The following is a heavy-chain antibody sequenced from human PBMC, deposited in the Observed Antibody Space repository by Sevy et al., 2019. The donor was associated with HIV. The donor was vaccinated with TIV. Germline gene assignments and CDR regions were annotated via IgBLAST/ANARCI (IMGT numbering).Heavy chain of an antibody. CDR3: AKVRLRGDPYDAFDI. D-gene: IGHD4-17*01. Sequence: GGSLRLSCAASGFTFSSYAMSWVRQAPGKGLEWVSAISGSGGSTYYADSVKGRFIISRDNSKNTLYLQMNGLSAEDTAVYYCAKVRLRGDPYDAFDIWGQGTMVTVSS. V-gene: IGHV3-23*01. CDR1: GFTFSSYA. CDR2: ISGSGGST. J-gene: IGHJ3*02.